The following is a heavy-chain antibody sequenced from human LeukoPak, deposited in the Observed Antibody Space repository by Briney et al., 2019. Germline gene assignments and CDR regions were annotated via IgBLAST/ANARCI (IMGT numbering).Heavy chain of an antibody. CDR2: IYHSGST. CDR1: GYSISSGYY. D-gene: IGHD4-17*01. CDR3: ARDYDDYGDWWGYYCYYYMDV. V-gene: IGHV4-38-2*02. J-gene: IGHJ6*03. Sequence: NSSETLSLTCTVSGYSISSGYYWGWIRQPPGKGLEWIGSIYHSGSTYYNPSLKSRVTISVDTSKNQFSLKLSSVTAADTAVYYCARDYDDYGDWWGYYCYYYMDVWGKGTTVTVSS.